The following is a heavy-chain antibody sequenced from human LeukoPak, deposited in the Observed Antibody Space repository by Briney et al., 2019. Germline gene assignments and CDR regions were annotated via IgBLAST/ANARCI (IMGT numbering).Heavy chain of an antibody. D-gene: IGHD6-13*01. CDR1: GGTFSSYA. J-gene: IGHJ5*02. CDR3: ARRSSSWYPVT. CDR2: IIPILGIA. Sequence: GASVKVSCKASGGTFSSYAISWVRQAPGQGLEWMGRIIPILGIANYAQKFQGRVTITADKSTSTAYMELSSLRSEDTAVYYCARRSSSWYPVTWGQGTLVTVSS. V-gene: IGHV1-69*04.